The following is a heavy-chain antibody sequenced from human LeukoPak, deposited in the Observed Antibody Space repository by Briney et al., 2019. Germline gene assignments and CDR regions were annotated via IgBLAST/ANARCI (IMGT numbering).Heavy chain of an antibody. Sequence: SETLSLTCAVSGCSISSGYYWGWIRQPPGKGLEWIGTIYHSGSTSYNPSLKSRVTISVDTSKNQFFLKLSSVTAADTAVYYCARSGDAYTPNYWGQGTLVTVSS. CDR2: IYHSGST. CDR1: GCSISSGYY. D-gene: IGHD5-24*01. J-gene: IGHJ4*02. V-gene: IGHV4-38-2*01. CDR3: ARSGDAYTPNY.